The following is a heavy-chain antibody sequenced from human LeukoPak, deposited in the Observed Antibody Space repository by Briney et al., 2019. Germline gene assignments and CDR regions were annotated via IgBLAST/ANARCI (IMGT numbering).Heavy chain of an antibody. V-gene: IGHV5-51*01. CDR3: ARGRSGYSYGFDY. Sequence: GESLQISCKGSGYSFTTYWIGWVRQLPGKGLEWMGIIYPGDSDTRYSPSFQGQVTISADKSISTAYLQWSSLKASDTAMYYCARGRSGYSYGFDYWGQGTLVTVSS. CDR1: GYSFTTYW. J-gene: IGHJ4*02. CDR2: IYPGDSDT. D-gene: IGHD5-18*01.